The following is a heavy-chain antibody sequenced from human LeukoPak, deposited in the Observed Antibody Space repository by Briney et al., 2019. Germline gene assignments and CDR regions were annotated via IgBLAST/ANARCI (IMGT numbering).Heavy chain of an antibody. J-gene: IGHJ6*03. CDR2: INHSGST. V-gene: IGHV4-34*01. CDR1: GGSFSGYY. Sequence: SETLSLTCAVYGGSFSGYYWSWIRQPPGEGLEWIGEINHSGSTNYNPSLKSRVTISVDTSKNQFSLKLSSVTAADTAVYYCARGAGSSSPDIYYYYYYYMDVWGKGTTVTVSS. D-gene: IGHD6-6*01. CDR3: ARGAGSSSPDIYYYYYYYMDV.